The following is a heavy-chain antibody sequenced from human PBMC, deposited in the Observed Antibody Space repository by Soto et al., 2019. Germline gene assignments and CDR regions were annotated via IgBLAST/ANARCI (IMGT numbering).Heavy chain of an antibody. Sequence: VVSLRLSCAASGFTFSSYSMNRVRQAPGKGLEWVSYMTSSSSAIYYADSVRGRFTISRDNAKNSLYLQMNSLRDEDTAVYYCVRDHNEWLQSRAFDIWGQGTMVTVSS. D-gene: IGHD5-12*01. CDR1: GFTFSSYS. CDR2: MTSSSSAI. CDR3: VRDHNEWLQSRAFDI. V-gene: IGHV3-48*02. J-gene: IGHJ3*02.